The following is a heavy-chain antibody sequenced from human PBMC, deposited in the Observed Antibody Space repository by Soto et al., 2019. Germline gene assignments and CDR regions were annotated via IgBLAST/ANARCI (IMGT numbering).Heavy chain of an antibody. D-gene: IGHD6-19*01. J-gene: IGHJ6*02. CDR1: GYTFTGYY. CDR3: ARGLSSGWYGITGYYYGMDV. CDR2: INPNSGGT. Sequence: ASVKVSCKASGYTFTGYYMHWVRQAPGQGLERMGWINPNSGGTNYAQKFQGWVTMTRDTSISTAYMELSRLRSDDTAVYYCARGLSSGWYGITGYYYGMDVWGQGTTVTVSS. V-gene: IGHV1-2*04.